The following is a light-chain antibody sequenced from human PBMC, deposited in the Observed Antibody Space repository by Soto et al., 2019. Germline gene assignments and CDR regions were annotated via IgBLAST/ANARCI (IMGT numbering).Light chain of an antibody. J-gene: IGKJ5*01. CDR3: PQRTNRPIP. CDR1: QSVSSSY. V-gene: IGKV3D-20*02. Sequence: TQSAGALSLTPRERATLSCRASQSVSSSYLAWFQQKPGQAPRLLIYGASTRATGIPDRFSGSGSGTDFTLTISSLEPEDFALYYCPQRTNRPIPFGQGTLLAIK. CDR2: GAS.